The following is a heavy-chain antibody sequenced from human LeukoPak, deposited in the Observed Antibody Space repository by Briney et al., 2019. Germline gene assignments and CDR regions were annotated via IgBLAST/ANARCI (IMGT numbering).Heavy chain of an antibody. Sequence: ASVKVSCKASGYTFTGYYMHWVRQAPGQGLEWMGWINPNSGGTNYAQKFRGRVTMTRDTSISTAYMELSSLTSDDTAVYYCTRGAGTSWFDYWGQGSLVTVSS. CDR2: INPNSGGT. CDR1: GYTFTGYY. J-gene: IGHJ4*02. CDR3: TRGAGTSWFDY. D-gene: IGHD2-2*01. V-gene: IGHV1-2*02.